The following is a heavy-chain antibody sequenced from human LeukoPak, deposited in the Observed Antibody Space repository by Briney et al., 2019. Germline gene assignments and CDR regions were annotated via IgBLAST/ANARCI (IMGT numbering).Heavy chain of an antibody. Sequence: GGSLRLSCAASGFTFSSYGMSWVRQAPGKGPEWVSAISGSGGSTYYADSVKGRFTISRDNSKNTLYLQMNSLRAEDTAVYYCAKVQYCSSTSCYEGCDYWGQGTLVTVSS. CDR2: ISGSGGST. CDR1: GFTFSSYG. D-gene: IGHD2-2*01. J-gene: IGHJ4*02. CDR3: AKVQYCSSTSCYEGCDY. V-gene: IGHV3-23*01.